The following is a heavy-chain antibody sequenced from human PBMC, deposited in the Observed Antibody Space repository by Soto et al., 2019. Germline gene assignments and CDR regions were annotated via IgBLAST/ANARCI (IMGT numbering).Heavy chain of an antibody. Sequence: PGGSLRLSCAASGFRFRTRAMSWVRQAPGKGLEWVASIRPGGDSTYYADSVKGRFAVSRDNSNVTLYLQMDSLRVEDTAIYYCTTHEEGAPWAGGFDSWGQGTVVTFSS. D-gene: IGHD1-26*01. CDR3: TTHEEGAPWAGGFDS. CDR2: IRPGGDST. V-gene: IGHV3-23*01. J-gene: IGHJ5*01. CDR1: GFRFRTRA.